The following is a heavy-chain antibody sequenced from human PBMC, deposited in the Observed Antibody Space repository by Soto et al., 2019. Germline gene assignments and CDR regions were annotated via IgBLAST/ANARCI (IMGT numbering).Heavy chain of an antibody. CDR2: IYSGGST. Sequence: EVQLVESGGGLVQPGGSLRLSCAASGFTVSSNYMSWVRQAPGKGLEWVSVIYSGGSTYYADSVKGRFTISRDNSKNTLYRQMNSLRAEDTAVYYCARDSYGYGVDYWGQGPLVTVSS. CDR1: GFTVSSNY. J-gene: IGHJ4*02. V-gene: IGHV3-66*01. CDR3: ARDSYGYGVDY. D-gene: IGHD5-18*01.